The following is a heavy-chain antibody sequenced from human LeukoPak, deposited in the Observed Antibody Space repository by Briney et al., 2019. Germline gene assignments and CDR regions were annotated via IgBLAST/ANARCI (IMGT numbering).Heavy chain of an antibody. Sequence: SETLSLTCTVSGGSISSGSYYWSWIRQPAGKGLEWIGRIHTSGSTNYNPSLKSRVTISVDTSKNQFSLKLSSVTAADTAVYYCARDWGTTLDYWGQGTLVTVSS. D-gene: IGHD3-16*01. V-gene: IGHV4-61*02. CDR2: IHTSGST. CDR1: GGSISSGSYY. CDR3: ARDWGTTLDY. J-gene: IGHJ4*02.